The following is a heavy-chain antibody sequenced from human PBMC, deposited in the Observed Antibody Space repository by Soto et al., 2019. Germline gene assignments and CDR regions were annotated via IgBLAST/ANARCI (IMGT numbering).Heavy chain of an antibody. D-gene: IGHD3-10*01. CDR1: GGSISSGDYY. V-gene: IGHV4-30-4*01. CDR3: ARDNPWFGELLPYYYYYGMDV. Sequence: LSLTCTVSGGSISSGDYYWSWIRQPPGKGLEWIGYIYYSGSTYYNPSLKSRVTISVDTSKNQFSLKLSSVTAADTAVYYCARDNPWFGELLPYYYYYGMDVWGQGTTVTVSS. CDR2: IYYSGST. J-gene: IGHJ6*02.